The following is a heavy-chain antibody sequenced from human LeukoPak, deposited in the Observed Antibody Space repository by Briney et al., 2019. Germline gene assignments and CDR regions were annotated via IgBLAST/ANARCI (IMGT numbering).Heavy chain of an antibody. V-gene: IGHV1-69*05. CDR1: GCTFTSYA. Sequence: SVKVSCKASGCTFTSYAISWVRQAPGQGLEWMGRINPIFGTANYAQKFQGRVTITTDESTSTAYMELSSLRSEDTAVYYCARDREPEVYYMDVWGKGTTVTVSS. CDR3: ARDREPEVYYMDV. D-gene: IGHD1-26*01. CDR2: INPIFGTA. J-gene: IGHJ6*03.